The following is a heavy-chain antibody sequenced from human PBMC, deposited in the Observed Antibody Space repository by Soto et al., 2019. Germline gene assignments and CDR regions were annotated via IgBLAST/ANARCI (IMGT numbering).Heavy chain of an antibody. D-gene: IGHD6-6*01. CDR1: GFTFDDYD. CDR3: ARDNIPCSSSSLNWFDP. CDR2: ISWNSGSI. V-gene: IGHV3-9*01. J-gene: IGHJ5*02. Sequence: GGSLSLSCAASGFTFDDYDMHWVRQAPGKGLEWVSGISWNSGSIGHADSVKGRFTIARENAKNSLYLQMNSLTAEDTAFYYCARDNIPCSSSSLNWFDPWGQGTLVTVSS.